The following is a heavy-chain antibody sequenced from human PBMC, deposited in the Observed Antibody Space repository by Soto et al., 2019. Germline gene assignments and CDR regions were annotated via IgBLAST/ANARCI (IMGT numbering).Heavy chain of an antibody. Sequence: GSLRLSCAASGFTFSSYAMSWVRQAPGKGLEWVSAISGSGGSTYYADSVKGRFTISRDNSKNTLYLQMNSLRAEDTAVYYCAKDGQDRTYYDFWSGFLKWGQGTLVTVSS. CDR1: GFTFSSYA. CDR3: AKDGQDRTYYDFWSGFLK. J-gene: IGHJ4*02. V-gene: IGHV3-23*01. D-gene: IGHD3-3*01. CDR2: ISGSGGST.